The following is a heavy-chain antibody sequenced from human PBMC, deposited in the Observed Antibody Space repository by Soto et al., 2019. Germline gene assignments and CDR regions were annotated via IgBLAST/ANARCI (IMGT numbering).Heavy chain of an antibody. J-gene: IGHJ4*02. D-gene: IGHD3-10*01. CDR2: INPNSGGT. Sequence: QVQLVQSGAEVKKHGASVKVSCKASGYTFTGYYMHWVRQAPGQGLEWMGWINPNSGGTNYAQKFQGRLTMTRDTSISTAYMELSRLRYDDTAVYYCARVRSRYYGSGSAGDWGQGTLVTVSS. CDR3: ARVRSRYYGSGSAGD. V-gene: IGHV1-2*02. CDR1: GYTFTGYY.